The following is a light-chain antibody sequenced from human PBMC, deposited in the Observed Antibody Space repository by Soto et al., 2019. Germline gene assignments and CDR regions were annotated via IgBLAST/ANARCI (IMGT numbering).Light chain of an antibody. Sequence: QSALTQPASVSASPGQSITISCTGTSSDVGDYNYVSWYQQHPGKAPELMIYEVSNRPSGVSNRFSGSKSGNMASLTISGLQAEDEADYYCSSYAASSPYVFGTGTKVTVL. CDR2: EVS. CDR1: SSDVGDYNY. V-gene: IGLV2-14*01. J-gene: IGLJ1*01. CDR3: SSYAASSPYV.